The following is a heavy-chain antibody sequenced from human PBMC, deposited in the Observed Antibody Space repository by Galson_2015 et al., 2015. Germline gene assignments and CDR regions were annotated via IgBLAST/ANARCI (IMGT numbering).Heavy chain of an antibody. Sequence: SVKVSCKASGYTFTSFDINWVRQATGQGLEWMGWMNPNSGNTGYAQKFQGRVTMTRNPSISTAYMELSSLRSEDTAVYYCARAYCSGGTCYGFDFWGQGSQITVSS. V-gene: IGHV1-8*01. CDR2: MNPNSGNT. J-gene: IGHJ4*02. CDR1: GYTFTSFD. CDR3: ARAYCSGGTCYGFDF. D-gene: IGHD2-15*01.